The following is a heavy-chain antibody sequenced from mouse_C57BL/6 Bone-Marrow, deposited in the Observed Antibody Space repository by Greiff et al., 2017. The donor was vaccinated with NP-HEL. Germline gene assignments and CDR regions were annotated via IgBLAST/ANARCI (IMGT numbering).Heavy chain of an antibody. Sequence: QVQLKQSGAELVKPGASVKLSCKASGYTFTSYWMHWVKQRPGQGLEWIGMIHPNSGSTNYNEKFKSKATLTVDKSSSTAYMQLSSLTSEDSAVYYCARGIRAFWYFDVWGTGTTVTVSS. CDR1: GYTFTSYW. D-gene: IGHD3-3*01. J-gene: IGHJ1*03. CDR3: ARGIRAFWYFDV. V-gene: IGHV1-64*01. CDR2: IHPNSGST.